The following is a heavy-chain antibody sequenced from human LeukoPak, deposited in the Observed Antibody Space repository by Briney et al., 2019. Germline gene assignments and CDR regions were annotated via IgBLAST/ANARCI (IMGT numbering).Heavy chain of an antibody. CDR1: GGSISNYY. CDR2: LHYSGST. Sequence: PSETLSLTCTVSGGSISNYYWNWIRLSPGKGLEWIGYLHYSGSTNYNPSLESRVTISVDSSNNQFFLSLSSVTAADTAVYYCARSSIAAPPDYWGQGTLVTVSS. CDR3: ARSSIAAPPDY. D-gene: IGHD6-6*01. J-gene: IGHJ4*02. V-gene: IGHV4-59*08.